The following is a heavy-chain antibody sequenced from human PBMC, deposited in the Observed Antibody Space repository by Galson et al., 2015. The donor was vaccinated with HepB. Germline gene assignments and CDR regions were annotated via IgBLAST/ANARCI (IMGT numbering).Heavy chain of an antibody. D-gene: IGHD6-13*01. CDR3: ARGDSSSWYSFDY. Sequence: SVKVSCKASGGTFSSYTISWVRQAPGQGLEWMGRIIPILGIANYAQKFQGRVTITADKSTSTAYMELSSLRSEDTAVYYCARGDSSSWYSFDYWGQGTLVTVSS. CDR1: GGTFSSYT. CDR2: IIPILGIA. J-gene: IGHJ4*02. V-gene: IGHV1-69*02.